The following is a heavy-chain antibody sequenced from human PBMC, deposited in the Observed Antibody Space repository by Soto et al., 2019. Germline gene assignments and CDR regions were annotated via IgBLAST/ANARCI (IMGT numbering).Heavy chain of an antibody. CDR2: INHRGST. D-gene: IGHD1-1*01. V-gene: IGHV4-34*01. Sequence: SETLSLTGAVFGGSFSGYYWSWIRQPPGKGLEWIGEINHRGSTNYNPSLKSRVTMSVDTSKNQFSLKLTSVTAADTAVYYCATTNWNHNWFDPWGQGTLVTVSS. CDR3: ATTNWNHNWFDP. CDR1: GGSFSGYY. J-gene: IGHJ5*02.